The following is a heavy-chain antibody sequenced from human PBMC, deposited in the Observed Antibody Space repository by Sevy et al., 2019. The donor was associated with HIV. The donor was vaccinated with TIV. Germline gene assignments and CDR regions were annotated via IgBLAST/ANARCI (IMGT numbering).Heavy chain of an antibody. J-gene: IGHJ5*02. Sequence: SETLSLTCAVSGHSISDYYWGWIRQPPGKGLEWIATAYHSGTTYYNPSLKIRVTISVDTSKNHFSRKFNPVTAANTAVYYGARDFGVRGRTAVTNCFDPWGQGTLVTVSS. CDR3: ARDFGVRGRTAVTNCFDP. D-gene: IGHD3-10*01. CDR1: GHSISDYY. CDR2: AYHSGTT. V-gene: IGHV4-38-2*02.